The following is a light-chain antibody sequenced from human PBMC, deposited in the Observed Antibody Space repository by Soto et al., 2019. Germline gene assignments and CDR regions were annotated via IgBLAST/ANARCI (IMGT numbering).Light chain of an antibody. J-gene: IGLJ1*01. Sequence: QSVMTQPASVSGSPGHSITISCTASSSHIGSSNLVSWYQHHSGKAPKLIIYEGNKRPSGVSNRFSGSKSGKTASLTISGLQAEDEGTYSCCSYEGSRPLYVFGTGTKVTVL. CDR1: SSHIGSSNL. CDR2: EGN. CDR3: CSYEGSRPLYV. V-gene: IGLV2-23*01.